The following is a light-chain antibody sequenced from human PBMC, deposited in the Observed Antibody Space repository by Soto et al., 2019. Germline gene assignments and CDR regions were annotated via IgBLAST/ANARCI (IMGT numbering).Light chain of an antibody. J-gene: IGKJ4*01. CDR1: EDINGW. Sequence: DVQMTQSPSSLSASVGDRVTITCRASEDINGWLAWYQQKPGTAPKSLIYAASILQTGVPLRFSGSGSGTDFTLTISSLQPEDSATYYCQQYNIYPLTFGGGTKVEIK. V-gene: IGKV1D-16*01. CDR2: AAS. CDR3: QQYNIYPLT.